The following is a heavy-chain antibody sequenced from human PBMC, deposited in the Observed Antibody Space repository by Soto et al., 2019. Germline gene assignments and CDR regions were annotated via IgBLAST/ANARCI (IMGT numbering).Heavy chain of an antibody. V-gene: IGHV1-18*04. Sequence: ASVKVSCKASGYTFTSYGISWVRQAPGQGLEWMGWISAYNGNTNYAQKLQGRVTMTTDTSTSTAYMELRSLRSDDTAVYYCARDPIVVVVAATPWHWFDPWGQGTLVTVSS. D-gene: IGHD2-15*01. CDR1: GYTFTSYG. J-gene: IGHJ5*02. CDR2: ISAYNGNT. CDR3: ARDPIVVVVAATPWHWFDP.